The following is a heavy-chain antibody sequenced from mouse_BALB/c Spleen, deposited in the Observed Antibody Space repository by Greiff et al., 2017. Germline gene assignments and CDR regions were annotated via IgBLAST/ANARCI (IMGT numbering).Heavy chain of an antibody. CDR2: ISSGGST. D-gene: IGHD2-4*01. CDR1: GFTFSSYA. Sequence: EVMLVESGGGLVKPGGSLKLSCAASGFTFSSYAMSWVRQTPEKRLEWVASISSGGSTYYPDSVKGRFTISRDNARNILYLQMSSLRSEDTAMYYCARGGVYDYDFNYWGKGTTLTVSS. CDR3: ARGGVYDYDFNY. J-gene: IGHJ2*01. V-gene: IGHV5-6-5*01.